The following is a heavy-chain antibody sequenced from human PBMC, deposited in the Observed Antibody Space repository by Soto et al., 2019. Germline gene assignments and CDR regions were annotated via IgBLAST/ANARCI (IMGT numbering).Heavy chain of an antibody. CDR3: ASIAVAGTGWFDP. D-gene: IGHD6-19*01. Sequence: QVQLVQSGAEVKKPGSSVKVYCKASGGTLRSSTISWVRQSPGQGLEWMGRIITILGIANYAQKFQGRVTITADQSTSTAYRELSSLRSDDTAVYYCASIAVAGTGWFDPWGQGTLVTVSS. CDR1: GGTLRSST. V-gene: IGHV1-69*02. CDR2: IITILGIA. J-gene: IGHJ5*02.